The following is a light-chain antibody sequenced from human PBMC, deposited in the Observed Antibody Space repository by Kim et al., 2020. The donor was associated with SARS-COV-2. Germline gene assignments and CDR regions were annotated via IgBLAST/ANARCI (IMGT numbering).Light chain of an antibody. CDR2: AAS. J-gene: IGKJ2*01. CDR3: QQSYSTLSYT. V-gene: IGKV1-39*01. Sequence: AAVGDRVTITCRASQSISSYLNWYQQKPGKAPKRLIYAASSLQSGVPSRFSGSGSGTDFTLTISSLQPEDFATYYCQQSYSTLSYTFGQGTKLEI. CDR1: QSISSY.